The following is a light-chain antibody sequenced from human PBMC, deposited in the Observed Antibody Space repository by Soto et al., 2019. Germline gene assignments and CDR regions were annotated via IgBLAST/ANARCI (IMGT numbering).Light chain of an antibody. J-gene: IGLJ3*02. CDR3: QSFDSSLSGWV. CDR1: SSNIGAGYD. V-gene: IGLV1-40*01. CDR2: GDT. Sequence: QSVLTQPPSVSGAPGQRVTISCTGSSSNIGAGYDVHWCQQLPGTAPKLLVSGDTNRPSGVPDRFSGSKSGTSASLAITGLRAEDEADYYCQSFDSSLSGWVFGGGTKVTVL.